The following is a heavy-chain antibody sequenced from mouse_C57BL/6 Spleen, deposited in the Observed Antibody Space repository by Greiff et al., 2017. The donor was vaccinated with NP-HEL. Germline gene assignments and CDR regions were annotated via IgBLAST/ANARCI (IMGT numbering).Heavy chain of an antibody. CDR1: GYTFTSYW. CDR2: IYPSDSET. CDR3: ARIGNYGKNY. V-gene: IGHV1-61*01. D-gene: IGHD2-1*01. J-gene: IGHJ2*01. Sequence: VQLQQPGAELVRPGSSVKLSCKASGYTFTSYWMDWVKQRPGQGLEWIGNIYPSDSETHYNQKFKDKATLTVDKSSSTAYMQLSSLTSEDSAVYYCARIGNYGKNYWGQGTTLTVSS.